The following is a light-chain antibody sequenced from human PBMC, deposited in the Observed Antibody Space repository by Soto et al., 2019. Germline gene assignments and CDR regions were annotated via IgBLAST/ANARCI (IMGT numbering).Light chain of an antibody. Sequence: EIVLTQSPATLSMSPGERASLFCRASQSVNNNFLAWYQQRPGQAPRLLVFGASSRAAGIPERFSGSGSGTDFALTVSRLEPEDFAMYYCQQYGNSPATFGPGTKVDIK. CDR1: QSVNNNF. J-gene: IGKJ1*01. CDR3: QQYGNSPAT. CDR2: GAS. V-gene: IGKV3-20*01.